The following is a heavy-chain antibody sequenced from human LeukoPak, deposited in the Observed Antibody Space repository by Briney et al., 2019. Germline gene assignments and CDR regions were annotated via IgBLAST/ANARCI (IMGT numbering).Heavy chain of an antibody. CDR3: AKDHQWLVLFGYFDY. CDR1: GFTFDDYA. V-gene: IGHV3-9*03. Sequence: GGSLRLSCAASGFTFDDYAMHWVRQAPGKGLEWVSGISWNSGSIGYADSVKGRFTISRDNAKNSLYLQMNSLRAEDMALYYCAKDHQWLVLFGYFDYWGQGTLVTVSS. J-gene: IGHJ4*02. D-gene: IGHD6-19*01. CDR2: ISWNSGSI.